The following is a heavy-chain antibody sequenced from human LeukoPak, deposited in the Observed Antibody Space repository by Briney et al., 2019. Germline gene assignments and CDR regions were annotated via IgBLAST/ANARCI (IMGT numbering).Heavy chain of an antibody. D-gene: IGHD1-26*01. CDR1: GFTFSDYY. CDR2: ISSSGHTI. V-gene: IGHV3-11*01. J-gene: IGHJ3*02. Sequence: GGSLRLSCAASGFTFSDYYMNWIRQAPGKGLEWVSYISSSGHTIYYADSVKGRFTISRDNANNSLYLQMNSLRAEDTAVYYCARDHFGYRIGGSYDGNDAFDMWGHGTTVTVSS. CDR3: ARDHFGYRIGGSYDGNDAFDM.